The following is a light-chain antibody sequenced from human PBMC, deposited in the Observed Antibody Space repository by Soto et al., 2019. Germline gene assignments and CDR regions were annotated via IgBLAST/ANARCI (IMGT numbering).Light chain of an antibody. J-gene: IGKJ5*01. CDR3: QQYGGTPPIT. CDR1: QSGLYSSNNKNS. Sequence: IMVTQAPDSLTVSLGERTTINCKSSQSGLYSSNNKNSLAWYQQKPGQPPKLLIYWASTRESGVPERCSGSGSGTDFTLTISRLEPEDFAVYYCQQYGGTPPITFGQGTRLEIK. V-gene: IGKV4-1*01. CDR2: WAS.